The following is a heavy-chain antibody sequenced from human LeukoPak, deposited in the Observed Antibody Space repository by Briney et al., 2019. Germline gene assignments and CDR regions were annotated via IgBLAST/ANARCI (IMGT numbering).Heavy chain of an antibody. CDR3: ARDEQDRYYYYYMDV. D-gene: IGHD1-14*01. CDR1: GFTFSSYW. Sequence: GGSLRLSCAASGFTFSSYWMSWVRQAPGKGLGWVANIKQDGIEKNYVDSGKGRFTIPRDNDKNSLYLQMNSLGAEDTAVYYCARDEQDRYYYYYMDVWGKGTTVTVSS. V-gene: IGHV3-7*01. J-gene: IGHJ6*03. CDR2: IKQDGIEK.